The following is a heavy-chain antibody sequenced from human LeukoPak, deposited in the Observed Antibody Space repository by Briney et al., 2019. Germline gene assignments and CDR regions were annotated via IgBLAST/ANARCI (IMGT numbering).Heavy chain of an antibody. CDR1: GFTFSSYW. J-gene: IGHJ3*02. Sequence: QPGGSLRLSCAASGFTFSSYWMSWVRQAPGKGLEWVANIKQDGSEKYYVDSVKGRFTISRDNAKNSLFLQMNSLRAEDTAVYYCARDWQWQQLDGDAFDIWGQGTMVTVSS. V-gene: IGHV3-7*04. D-gene: IGHD6-13*01. CDR3: ARDWQWQQLDGDAFDI. CDR2: IKQDGSEK.